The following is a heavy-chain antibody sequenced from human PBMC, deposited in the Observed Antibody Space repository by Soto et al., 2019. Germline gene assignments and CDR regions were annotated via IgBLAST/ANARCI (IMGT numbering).Heavy chain of an antibody. J-gene: IGHJ4*02. CDR2: VYRTGSV. D-gene: IGHD1-1*01. Sequence: QLHLQESGPGLVKPSETLSLTCTVTGVSIGTSGDYWGWVRQPPGKGLEWIGSVYRTGSVYYNPSLSNPCVACRLSITVDTSTNHLSLKLGSVTAADTAVYYCVDVCTGSTFGARGQGTLITVSS. CDR3: VDVCTGSTFGA. CDR1: GVSIGTSGDY. V-gene: IGHV4-39*02.